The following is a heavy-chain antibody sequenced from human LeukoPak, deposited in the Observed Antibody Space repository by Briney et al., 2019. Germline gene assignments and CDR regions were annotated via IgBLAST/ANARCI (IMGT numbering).Heavy chain of an antibody. J-gene: IGHJ4*02. Sequence: SETLSLTCTVSGGSISSSSYYWGWIRQPPGKGLEWIGSIYYSGSTYYNPALKRLVTISVDTSKNQFSLKLSSVTAADTAVYYCARRAGFGVDYWGQGTLVTVSS. V-gene: IGHV4-39*01. CDR1: GGSISSSSYY. CDR2: IYYSGST. D-gene: IGHD3-10*01. CDR3: ARRAGFGVDY.